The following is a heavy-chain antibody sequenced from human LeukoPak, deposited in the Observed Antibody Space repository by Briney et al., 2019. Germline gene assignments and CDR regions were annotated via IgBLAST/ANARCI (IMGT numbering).Heavy chain of an antibody. CDR1: GFTFSNNW. CDR3: ARGDYGGLHALDF. Sequence: GGSLRLSCAASGFTFSNNWMTWVRQAPGKGLEWVATVKKDASEKYYVDSVKGRFTISRDNAKNSLYLQMNSLRVEDTAVYYCARGDYGGLHALDFWGQGTKVTVSS. CDR2: VKKDASEK. J-gene: IGHJ3*01. D-gene: IGHD4-23*01. V-gene: IGHV3-7*01.